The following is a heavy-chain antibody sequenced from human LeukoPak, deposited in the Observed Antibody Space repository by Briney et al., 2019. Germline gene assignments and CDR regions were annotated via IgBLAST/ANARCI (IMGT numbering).Heavy chain of an antibody. Sequence: SETLSLTCTVSGYSISSGYYWGWIRQPPGKGLEWIGSIYHSGSTYYNPSLKSRVTISVDTSKNQFSLKLNSVTAADTAVYYCARQYRDGGFYYGYYFDYWGPGILVTVSS. CDR1: GYSISSGYY. CDR2: IYHSGST. CDR3: ARQYRDGGFYYGYYFDY. J-gene: IGHJ4*01. V-gene: IGHV4-38-2*02. D-gene: IGHD3-22*01.